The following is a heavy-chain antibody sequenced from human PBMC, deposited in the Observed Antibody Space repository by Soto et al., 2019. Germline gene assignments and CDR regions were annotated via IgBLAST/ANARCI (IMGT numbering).Heavy chain of an antibody. Sequence: GGSLRLSCAASGFRDGFPFSDYDMHWVRQAPGKGLEWVALISFDGSTKNYVDSVEGRFTISRDNSRDTLFLQMDSLRPEDTAVYYCAKNSFSGSKRILDSWGQGTLVTVSS. V-gene: IGHV3-30*18. J-gene: IGHJ4*02. CDR2: ISFDGSTK. CDR1: GFRDGFPFSDYD. CDR3: AKNSFSGSKRILDS. D-gene: IGHD1-26*01.